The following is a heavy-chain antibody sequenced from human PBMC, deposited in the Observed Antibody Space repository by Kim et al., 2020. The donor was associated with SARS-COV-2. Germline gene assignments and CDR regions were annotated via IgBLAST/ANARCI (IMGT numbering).Heavy chain of an antibody. CDR2: IRSKAYGGTT. CDR1: GFTFGDYA. CDR3: TRNGGIAAAPQWY. Sequence: GGSLRLSCTASGFTFGDYAMSWFRQAPGKGLEWVGFIRSKAYGGTTEYAASVKGRFTISRDDSKSIAYLQMNSLKTEDTAVYYCTRNGGIAAAPQWYWGQGTLVTVSS. D-gene: IGHD6-13*01. V-gene: IGHV3-49*03. J-gene: IGHJ4*02.